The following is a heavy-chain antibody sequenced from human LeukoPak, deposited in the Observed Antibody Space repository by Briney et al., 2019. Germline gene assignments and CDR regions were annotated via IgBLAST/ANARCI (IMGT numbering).Heavy chain of an antibody. CDR2: IYYSGST. D-gene: IGHD3-10*01. CDR3: ARMVRGPYYFDY. Sequence: SETLSLTCTVSGGSISSSSYYWGWIRQPPGKGLEWIGSIYYSGSTYYNPSLKSRVTISVDTSKNQFSLKLSSVTAADTAVYYCARMVRGPYYFDYWGQGTLVTVSS. V-gene: IGHV4-39*07. J-gene: IGHJ4*02. CDR1: GGSISSSSYY.